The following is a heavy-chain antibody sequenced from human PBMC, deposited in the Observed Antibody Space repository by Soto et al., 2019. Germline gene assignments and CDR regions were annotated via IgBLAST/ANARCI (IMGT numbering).Heavy chain of an antibody. CDR3: AGFEYSSSGYYYSGMDV. V-gene: IGHV1-69*01. J-gene: IGHJ6*02. CDR2: IIPIFGTA. CDR1: GGTFSSYA. D-gene: IGHD6-6*01. Sequence: QVQLVQSGAEVKKPGSSVKVSCKASGGTFSSYAISWVRQAPGQGLEWMGGIIPIFGTANYAQKFQGRVTITADESTSTAYMELSSLRSEDTAVYYCAGFEYSSSGYYYSGMDVWGQGTTVTVSS.